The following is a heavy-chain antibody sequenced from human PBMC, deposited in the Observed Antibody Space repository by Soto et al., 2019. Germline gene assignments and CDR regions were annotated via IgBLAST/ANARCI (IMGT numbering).Heavy chain of an antibody. CDR1: VYTFTSYG. J-gene: IGHJ5*02. CDR2: ISAYNGNT. Sequence: XSVKVSCKASVYTFTSYGISWVRQAPGQGLEWMGWISAYNGNTNYAQKLQGRVTMTTDTSTSTAYMELRSLRSDDTAVYYCARDTTVTSNWFDHWGQGTLVTVSS. CDR3: ARDTTVTSNWFDH. V-gene: IGHV1-18*04. D-gene: IGHD4-17*01.